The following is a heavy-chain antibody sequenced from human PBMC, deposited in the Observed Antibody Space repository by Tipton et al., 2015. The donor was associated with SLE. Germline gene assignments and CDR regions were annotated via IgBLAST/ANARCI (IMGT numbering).Heavy chain of an antibody. Sequence: SLRLSCAAPGFTFSTYAMHWVRQAPGQGLEWVAVISNDGSDKYYADSVKGRDSVRGRFTISRDNSKNTLYVQMNSLRTEDTAVYYCAREAYHYGMDVWGQGTTVTVSS. V-gene: IGHV3-30-3*01. J-gene: IGHJ6*02. CDR3: AREAYHYGMDV. CDR1: GFTFSTYA. CDR2: ISNDGSDK.